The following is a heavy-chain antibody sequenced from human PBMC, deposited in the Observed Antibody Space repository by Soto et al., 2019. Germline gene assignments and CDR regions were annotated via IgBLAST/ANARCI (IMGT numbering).Heavy chain of an antibody. D-gene: IGHD3-22*01. CDR3: ARKIYDSDTGPNFQYHFDS. V-gene: IGHV5-10-1*01. Sequence: GESLKISCKGSGDSFAGYCITWLRQKPVKGLEWMGRIDPGDSQTYYSPSFRGHVTISVTKSITTVFLQWSSLRASDTAMYYCARKIYDSDTGPNFQYHFDSWGQGTTVTLSS. CDR1: GDSFAGYC. J-gene: IGHJ4*02. CDR2: IDPGDSQT.